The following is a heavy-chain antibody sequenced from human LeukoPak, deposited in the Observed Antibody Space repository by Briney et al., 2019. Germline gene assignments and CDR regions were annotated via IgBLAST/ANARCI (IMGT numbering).Heavy chain of an antibody. CDR2: ISAYNSNT. Sequence: GASVKVSCKASGYTFTSYGINWVRQAPGQGLEWMGWISAYNSNTHYAQKLQGRVTMTTDTSTSTAYMELSRLRSDDTALYYCARSYMYYYGSSGYRGPYYFDYWGQGTLVTVSS. J-gene: IGHJ4*02. CDR3: ARSYMYYYGSSGYRGPYYFDY. V-gene: IGHV1-18*01. D-gene: IGHD3-22*01. CDR1: GYTFTSYG.